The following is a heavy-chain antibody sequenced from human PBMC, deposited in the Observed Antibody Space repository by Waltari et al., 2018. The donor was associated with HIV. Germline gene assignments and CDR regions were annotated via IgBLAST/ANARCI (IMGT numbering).Heavy chain of an antibody. CDR2: IDPDRGGT. CDR1: GYTFTGHY. CDR3: ARGIITLAT. V-gene: IGHV1-2*02. Sequence: QVQLVQPGPEVKKPGASVKFSCKASGYTFTGHYIHWVRQAPGQGLQWMGWIDPDRGGTKYAQKFQGRVTMSRDTSISTAYLDLSGLRSDDTAVYYGARGIITLATWGQGTLVTVSS. J-gene: IGHJ5*02. D-gene: IGHD3-16*01.